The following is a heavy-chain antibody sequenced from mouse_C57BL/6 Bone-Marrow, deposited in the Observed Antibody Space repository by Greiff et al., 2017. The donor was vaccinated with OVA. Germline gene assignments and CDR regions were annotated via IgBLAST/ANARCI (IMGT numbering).Heavy chain of an antibody. CDR3: ARINYSNYEGNAMDY. CDR2: INPSSGYT. D-gene: IGHD2-5*01. CDR1: GYTFTSYT. Sequence: VKLMESGAELARPGASVKMSCKASGYTFTSYTMHWVKQRPGQGLEWIGYINPSSGYTKYNQKFKDKATLTADKSSSTAYMQLSSLTSEDSAVYYCARINYSNYEGNAMDYWGQGTSGTVSS. J-gene: IGHJ4*01. V-gene: IGHV1-4*01.